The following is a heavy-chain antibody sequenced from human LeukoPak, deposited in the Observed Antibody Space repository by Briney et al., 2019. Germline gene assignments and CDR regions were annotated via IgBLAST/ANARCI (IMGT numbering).Heavy chain of an antibody. CDR1: GYSENFYG. D-gene: IGHD3-22*01. CDR3: ASQEYYYDSSGSQGPWAFDI. CDR2: ISAYNGNT. J-gene: IGHJ3*02. V-gene: IGHV1-18*01. Sequence: ASVKVSCKTSGYSENFYGITWVRQVAGQGLEWMGWISAYNGNTNYAQKLQGRVTMTTDTSTSTAYMELRSLRSDDTAVYYCASQEYYYDSSGSQGPWAFDIWGQGTMATVSS.